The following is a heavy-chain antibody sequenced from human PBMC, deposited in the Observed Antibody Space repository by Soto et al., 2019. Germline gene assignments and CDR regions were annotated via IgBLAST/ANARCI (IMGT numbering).Heavy chain of an antibody. V-gene: IGHV1-3*01. CDR3: ARDWVGTVAGAINWFDP. Sequence: ASVKVSCKASGYTFTSYAMHWVRQAPGQRLEWMGWINAGNGNTKYSQKFQGRVTITRDTSASTAYMELSSLRSEDTAVYYCARDWVGTVAGAINWFDPWGQGTLVTVSS. CDR1: GYTFTSYA. D-gene: IGHD6-19*01. CDR2: INAGNGNT. J-gene: IGHJ5*02.